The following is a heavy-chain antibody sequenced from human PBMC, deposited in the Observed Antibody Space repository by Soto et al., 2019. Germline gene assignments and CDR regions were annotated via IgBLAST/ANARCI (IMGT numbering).Heavy chain of an antibody. V-gene: IGHV4-30-2*01. J-gene: IGHJ4*02. Sequence: PSETLSLTCAVSGGSISSGGYSWSWIRQPPGKGLEWIGYIYHSGSTYYNPSLKSRVTISVDRSKNQFSLKLSSVTAADTAVYYCASFYSSSSGTFFDYWGQGTRVTVSS. CDR3: ASFYSSSSGTFFDY. CDR1: GGSISSGGYS. CDR2: IYHSGST. D-gene: IGHD6-6*01.